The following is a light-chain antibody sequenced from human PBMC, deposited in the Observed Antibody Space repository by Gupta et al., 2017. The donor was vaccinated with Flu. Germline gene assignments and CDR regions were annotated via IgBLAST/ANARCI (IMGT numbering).Light chain of an antibody. V-gene: IGKV3-20*01. CDR2: GAS. CDR1: QGITTNY. Sequence: EIVLTQSPGTLSLSPGDRATLSCRASQGITTNYLAWYQQKPCQAPRLVIYGASSRATGIPDRCRGSVSATDFPLTISRLELEDFAVYYCQHKGCSPKNFAQGTKVEI. J-gene: IGKJ2*01. CDR3: QHKGCSPKN.